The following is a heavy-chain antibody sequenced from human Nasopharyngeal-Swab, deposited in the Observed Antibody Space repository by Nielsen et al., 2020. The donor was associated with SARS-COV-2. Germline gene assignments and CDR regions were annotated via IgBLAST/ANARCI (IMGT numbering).Heavy chain of an antibody. Sequence: GASLKISCQGSGSSFTSYWIGWVRQMPGKGLEWMGIIYPGDSDTRYSPSFQGQVTISADKSISTAYLQWSSLKASDTAMYYCARRIAVAGIYDYWGQGTLVTVSS. CDR1: GSSFTSYW. J-gene: IGHJ4*02. V-gene: IGHV5-51*01. D-gene: IGHD6-19*01. CDR2: IYPGDSDT. CDR3: ARRIAVAGIYDY.